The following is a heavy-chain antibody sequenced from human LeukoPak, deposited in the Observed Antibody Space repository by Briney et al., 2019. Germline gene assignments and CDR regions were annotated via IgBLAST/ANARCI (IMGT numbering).Heavy chain of an antibody. CDR1: GFTFSSLA. Sequence: GGSLRLSCAASGFTFSSLAMTWVRQAPGKGLEWVSTIRTNGDTAYNTDSVKGRFTISRDNSKNTLYLQMGSLRAEDMAVYYCARGQVEGWYFDLWGRGTLVTVSS. J-gene: IGHJ2*01. D-gene: IGHD1-26*01. CDR2: IRTNGDTA. CDR3: ARGQVEGWYFDL. V-gene: IGHV3-23*01.